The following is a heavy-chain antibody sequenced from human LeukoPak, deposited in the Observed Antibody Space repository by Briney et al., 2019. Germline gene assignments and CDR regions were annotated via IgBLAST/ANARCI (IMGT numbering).Heavy chain of an antibody. CDR3: AGYYYDSSGYYRDAFDI. CDR1: GFTFSSYG. D-gene: IGHD3-22*01. V-gene: IGHV3-30*03. J-gene: IGHJ3*02. Sequence: GGSLRLSCAASGFTFSSYGMHWVRRAPGKGLEWVAVISYDGSNKYYADSVKGRFTISRDNSKNTLYLQMNSLRAEDTAVYYCAGYYYDSSGYYRDAFDIWGQGTMVTVSS. CDR2: ISYDGSNK.